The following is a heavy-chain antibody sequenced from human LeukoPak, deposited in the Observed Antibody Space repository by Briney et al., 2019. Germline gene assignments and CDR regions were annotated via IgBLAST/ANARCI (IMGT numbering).Heavy chain of an antibody. V-gene: IGHV1-2*02. Sequence: GASVKVSCKASGYTFTGYYIHWVRQAPGQGLEWMGWINPNGGGTNYAEKFQGRVTMTRDTSISTAYMELSRLRSDDTAMYYCARDVDHNDSTGKGLVDTWGQGTMVTVSS. CDR2: INPNGGGT. D-gene: IGHD4-11*01. CDR1: GYTFTGYY. J-gene: IGHJ3*02. CDR3: ARDVDHNDSTGKGLVDT.